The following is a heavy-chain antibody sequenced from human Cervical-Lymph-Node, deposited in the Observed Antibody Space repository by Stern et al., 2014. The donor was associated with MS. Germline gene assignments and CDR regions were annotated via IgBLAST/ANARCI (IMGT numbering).Heavy chain of an antibody. CDR3: ARESYDFWSGYYTFDY. V-gene: IGHV4-31*03. CDR2: IYYSGST. Sequence: QVQLQESGPGLVKPSQTLSLTCTVSGGSISSGGYYWSWIRQHPGKGLEWIGYIYYSGSTCYNPSLKSRVTISVDTSKNQFSLKLSSVTAADTAVYYCARESYDFWSGYYTFDYWGQGTLVTVSS. CDR1: GGSISSGGYY. J-gene: IGHJ4*02. D-gene: IGHD3-3*01.